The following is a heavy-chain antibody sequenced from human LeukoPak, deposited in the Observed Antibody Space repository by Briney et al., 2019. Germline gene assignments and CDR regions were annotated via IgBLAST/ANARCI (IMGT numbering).Heavy chain of an antibody. CDR1: GFTFSNVW. V-gene: IGHV3-30*18. D-gene: IGHD4-17*01. CDR3: ANDYGDLGLFDY. Sequence: GGSLRLSCAASGFTFSNVWMSWVRQAPGKGLEWVAVISYGGSNKYYADSVKGRFTISRDNSKNTLYLQMNSLRAEDTAVYYCANDYGDLGLFDYWGQGTLVTVSS. CDR2: ISYGGSNK. J-gene: IGHJ4*02.